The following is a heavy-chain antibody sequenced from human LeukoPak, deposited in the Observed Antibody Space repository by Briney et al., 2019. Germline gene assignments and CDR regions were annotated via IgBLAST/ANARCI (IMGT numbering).Heavy chain of an antibody. CDR3: AKRNTMVRGGPCFDY. CDR2: IFGNGDTT. Sequence: GGSLRLSCAASGFSFSSYAMNWVRQAPGKGLEWVSIIFGNGDTTYYADSVKGRFAVSRDNSKDTLYLQMNDLRPDDTAIYYCAKRNTMVRGGPCFDYWGQGLLVTVSS. V-gene: IGHV3-23*01. D-gene: IGHD3-10*01. CDR1: GFSFSSYA. J-gene: IGHJ4*02.